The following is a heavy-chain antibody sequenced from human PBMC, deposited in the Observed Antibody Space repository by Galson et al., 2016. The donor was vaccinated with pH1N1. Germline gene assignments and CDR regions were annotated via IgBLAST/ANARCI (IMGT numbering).Heavy chain of an antibody. Sequence: SVKVSCKASGYTFTDHYIHWVRQAPGQGLEWMGRISPDSGGTNYAQKFRGRVTMTGDTSINTAYMELSRLRSDDTAVYYCARGGSYYDYWGQGTLVTVAS. D-gene: IGHD1-26*01. CDR3: ARGGSYYDY. J-gene: IGHJ4*02. V-gene: IGHV1-2*06. CDR2: ISPDSGGT. CDR1: GYTFTDHY.